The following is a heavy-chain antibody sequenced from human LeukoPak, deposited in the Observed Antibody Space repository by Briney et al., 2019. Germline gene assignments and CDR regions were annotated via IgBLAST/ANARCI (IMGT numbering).Heavy chain of an antibody. CDR1: GGSISSGDYY. Sequence: SQTLSLTCTVSGGSISSGDYYWSWIRQPPGKGLEWIGYIYYSGSTYYNPSLKSRVTISVDTSKNQFSLKLSSVTAADTAVYYCASETSRGWSQSVHYWGQGTLVTVSS. J-gene: IGHJ4*02. D-gene: IGHD6-19*01. CDR3: ASETSRGWSQSVHY. V-gene: IGHV4-30-4*08. CDR2: IYYSGST.